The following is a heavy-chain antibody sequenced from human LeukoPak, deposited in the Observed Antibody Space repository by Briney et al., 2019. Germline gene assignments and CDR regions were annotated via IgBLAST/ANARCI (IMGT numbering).Heavy chain of an antibody. V-gene: IGHV1-46*01. CDR2: INPSGGRT. CDR3: ARENKGYAFDI. Sequence: ASVKVSCKTSGYSFTGYYIHWVRQAPGQGLAWMGIINPSGGRTSYAQKFQGSVTMTRDVSTSTVYMELNSLRAEDTAVYYCARENKGYAFDIWGQGTMVTVSS. J-gene: IGHJ3*02. CDR1: GYSFTGYY.